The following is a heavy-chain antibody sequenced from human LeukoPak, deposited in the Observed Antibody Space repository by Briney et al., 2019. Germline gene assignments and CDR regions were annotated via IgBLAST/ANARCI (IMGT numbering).Heavy chain of an antibody. D-gene: IGHD4-23*01. V-gene: IGHV3-7*05. CDR2: IKQDGSEA. J-gene: IGHJ6*02. Sequence: PGGSLRLSCAASGFTFSAYWMSWVRQARGKGLEGVANIKQDGSEAYYVDSVQGRFTGSRDNAKNSLYLQMNSLRADDTAVYYCAKGPGHYGGFPDYYGMDVWGQGTTVTVSS. CDR3: AKGPGHYGGFPDYYGMDV. CDR1: GFTFSAYW.